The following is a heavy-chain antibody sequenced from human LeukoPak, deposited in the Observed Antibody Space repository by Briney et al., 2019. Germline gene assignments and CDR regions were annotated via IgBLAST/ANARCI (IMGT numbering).Heavy chain of an antibody. CDR2: LWDSGST. J-gene: IGHJ3*02. CDR3: ARHTRPGYSGYENASDI. V-gene: IGHV4-39*01. D-gene: IGHD5-12*01. CDR1: GGSISSTSYY. Sequence: ASETLSLTCTVSGGSISSTSYYWDWIRQPPGKGLEWIGELWDSGSTHYNPSLKSRVTISVDTSKNQFSLKLSSVTAADTAVYYCARHTRPGYSGYENASDIWGQGTVVTVSS.